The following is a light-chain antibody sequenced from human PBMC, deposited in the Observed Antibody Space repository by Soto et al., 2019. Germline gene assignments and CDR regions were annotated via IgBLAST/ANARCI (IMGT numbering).Light chain of an antibody. CDR3: CSYATSGTAV. V-gene: IGLV2-23*01. CDR1: SSDLGTYNL. J-gene: IGLJ7*01. CDR2: EGN. Sequence: QSALTQPASVSGSPGQSITVSCTGTSSDLGTYNLVSWYQQHPGKAPKLIIYEGNKRPSGVSNRFSGSKSGNTASLTISGLQAEDEADYYCCSYATSGTAVFGGGTQLTVL.